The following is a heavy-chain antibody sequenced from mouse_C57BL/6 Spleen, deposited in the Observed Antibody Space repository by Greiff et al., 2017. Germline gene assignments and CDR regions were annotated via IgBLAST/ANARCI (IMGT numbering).Heavy chain of an antibody. J-gene: IGHJ1*03. V-gene: IGHV1-64*01. CDR2: IHPNSGST. Sequence: QVQLQQPGAELVKPGASVKLSCKASGYTFTSYWMHWVKQRPGQGLEWIGMIHPNSGSTNYNEKFKSKATLTVDKSSSTAYMQLSSLTSEDSAVYYCARYDYDVWWYFDVWGTGTTVTVS. CDR3: ARYDYDVWWYFDV. CDR1: GYTFTSYW. D-gene: IGHD2-4*01.